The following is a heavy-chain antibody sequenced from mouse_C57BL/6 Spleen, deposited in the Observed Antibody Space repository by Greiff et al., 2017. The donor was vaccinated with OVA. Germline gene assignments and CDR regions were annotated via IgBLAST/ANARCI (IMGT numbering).Heavy chain of an antibody. D-gene: IGHD1-1*01. Sequence: QVQLQQPGAELVKPGASVTLSCKASGYTFTSYWMHWVKQRPGQGLEWIGMIHPNSGSTNYNEKFKSKATLTVDKSSSTAYMQLSSLTSEDSAVYYCARYYYGSSPLAYWGQGTLVTVSA. V-gene: IGHV1-64*01. CDR3: ARYYYGSSPLAY. CDR2: IHPNSGST. J-gene: IGHJ3*01. CDR1: GYTFTSYW.